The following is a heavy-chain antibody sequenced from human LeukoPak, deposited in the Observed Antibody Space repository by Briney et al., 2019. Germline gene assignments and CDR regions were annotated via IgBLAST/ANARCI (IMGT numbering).Heavy chain of an antibody. J-gene: IGHJ3*02. CDR2: IYHAGST. D-gene: IGHD1-26*01. Sequence: SETLSLTCAVSGGSISGSNWWNWVRQPPGEGLEWIGEIYHAGSTNYNPSLKSRVTISVDKSKNQFSLKLNSVTAADTAVYYCARDTKDTTSDEAFDIWGQGTMVTVSS. CDR3: ARDTKDTTSDEAFDI. CDR1: GGSISGSNW. V-gene: IGHV4-4*02.